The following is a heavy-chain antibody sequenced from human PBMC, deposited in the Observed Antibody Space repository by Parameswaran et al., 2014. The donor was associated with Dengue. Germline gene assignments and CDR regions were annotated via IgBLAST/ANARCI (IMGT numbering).Heavy chain of an antibody. J-gene: IGHJ5*02. CDR2: IYYSGST. Sequence: WIRQPPGKGLEWIGYIYYSGSTYYNPSLNSRVTISVDTSKNQFSLKLSSVTAADTAVYYCARGSSGYYYWFDPWGQGTLVTVSS. D-gene: IGHD3-22*01. V-gene: IGHV4-31*02. CDR3: ARGSSGYYYWFDP.